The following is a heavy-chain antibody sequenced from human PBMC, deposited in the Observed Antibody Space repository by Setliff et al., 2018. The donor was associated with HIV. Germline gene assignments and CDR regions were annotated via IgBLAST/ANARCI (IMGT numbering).Heavy chain of an antibody. Sequence: GESLKISCKGSGYSFTSYWIGWVRQMPGKGLECIGVIYPDDSDTTYSPSFQGQVTISADKSISTAYLQWSSLKASDTAMYYCARGHYYDHLWGTYRDAYFDFWGQGTLVTVSS. CDR2: IYPDDSDT. CDR3: ARGHYYDHLWGTYRDAYFDF. D-gene: IGHD3-16*02. CDR1: GYSFTSYW. V-gene: IGHV5-51*01. J-gene: IGHJ4*02.